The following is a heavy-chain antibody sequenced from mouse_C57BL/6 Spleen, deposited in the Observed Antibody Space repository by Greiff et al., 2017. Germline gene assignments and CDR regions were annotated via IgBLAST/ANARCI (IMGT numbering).Heavy chain of an antibody. V-gene: IGHV1-81*01. CDR1: GYTFTSYG. J-gene: IGHJ2*01. Sequence: QVQLQQSGAELARPGASVKLSCKASGYTFTSYGIRWVKQRTGQGLAWIGEFYPRSGNTYDNEKFQGKATLTADKSSSTAYLEVRSLTSEDSAVYCCARSPPYCFDYWGQVTTLTVSS. CDR3: ARSPPYCFDY. CDR2: FYPRSGNT.